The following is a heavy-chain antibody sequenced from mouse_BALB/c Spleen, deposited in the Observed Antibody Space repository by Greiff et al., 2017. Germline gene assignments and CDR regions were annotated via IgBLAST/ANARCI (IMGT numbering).Heavy chain of an antibody. J-gene: IGHJ1*01. V-gene: IGHV1-87*01. CDR3: ARSRWLLKYFDV. Sequence: VQLQQSGAELARPGASVKLSCKASGYTFTSYWMQWVKQRPGQGLEWIGAIYPGDGDTRYTQKFKGKATLTADKSSSTAYMQLSSLASEDSAVYYCARSRWLLKYFDVWGAGTTVTVSS. CDR1: GYTFTSYW. CDR2: IYPGDGDT. D-gene: IGHD2-3*01.